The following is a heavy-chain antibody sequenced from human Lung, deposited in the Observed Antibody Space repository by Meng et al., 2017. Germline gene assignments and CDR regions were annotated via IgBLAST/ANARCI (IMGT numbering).Heavy chain of an antibody. D-gene: IGHD3-9*01. V-gene: IGHV3-21*01. CDR2: ISSSSSYI. CDR3: ASFDYLYYYGMDV. Sequence: GGSLRLSCAASGFTFSSYSMNWVRQAPGKGLEWVSSISSSSSYIYYADSVKGRFTISRDNAKNSLYLQMNSLRAEDTAVYYCASFDYLYYYGMDVWGQGTTVTVSS. J-gene: IGHJ6*02. CDR1: GFTFSSYS.